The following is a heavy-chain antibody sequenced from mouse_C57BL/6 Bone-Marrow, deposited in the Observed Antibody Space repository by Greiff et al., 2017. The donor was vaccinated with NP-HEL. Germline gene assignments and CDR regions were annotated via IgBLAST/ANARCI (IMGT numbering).Heavy chain of an antibody. CDR3: TRTIYYSLYYAMDY. Sequence: EVQLKESGEGLVKPGGSLKLSCAASGFTFSSYAMSWVRQTPEKRLEWVAYISSGGDYIYYADTVKGRFTISRDNARNTLYLQMSSLKSEDTAMYYCTRTIYYSLYYAMDYWGQGTSVTVSS. J-gene: IGHJ4*01. D-gene: IGHD2-12*01. CDR2: ISSGGDYI. CDR1: GFTFSSYA. V-gene: IGHV5-9-1*02.